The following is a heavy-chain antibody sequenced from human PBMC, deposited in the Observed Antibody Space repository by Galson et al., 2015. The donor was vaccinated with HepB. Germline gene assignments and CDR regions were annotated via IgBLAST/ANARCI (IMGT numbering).Heavy chain of an antibody. V-gene: IGHV3-48*02. J-gene: IGHJ6*03. Sequence: SLRLSCAASGFTFSSYSMDWVRQAPGRGLEWISYISHSTTTMYYADSVKGRFTISRDNAKNSLYLQMNSLGDEDTAVYYCARVACTSSSCYYYKDIWGKGTTVTVSS. CDR2: ISHSTTTM. D-gene: IGHD2-2*01. CDR1: GFTFSSYS. CDR3: ARVACTSSSCYYYKDI.